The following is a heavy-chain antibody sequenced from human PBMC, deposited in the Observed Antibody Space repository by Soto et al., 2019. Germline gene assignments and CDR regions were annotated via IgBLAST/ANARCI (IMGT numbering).Heavy chain of an antibody. CDR1: GYTFTSYD. CDR2: MNPNSGNT. Sequence: ASVKVSCKASGYTFTSYDINWVRQATGQGLEWMGWMNPNSGNTGYAQKFQGRVTMTRNTSISTAYMELSSLRSEDTAVYYCARAEDYDYWGGPPKYFDNWGQGTQVTVSS. V-gene: IGHV1-8*01. CDR3: ARAEDYDYWGGPPKYFDN. J-gene: IGHJ4*02. D-gene: IGHD3-3*01.